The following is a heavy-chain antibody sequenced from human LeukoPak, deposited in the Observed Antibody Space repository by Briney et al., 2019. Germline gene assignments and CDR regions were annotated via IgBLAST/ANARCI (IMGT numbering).Heavy chain of an antibody. V-gene: IGHV4-59*08. D-gene: IGHD4-4*01. CDR3: ARHTVTTRSKFYYYYGMDV. Sequence: SETLSLTCNVSGGSISSYYWSWIRQPPGKGLEWIGYIYYSGSTNYNPSLKSRVTISVDTSKNQFSLKLSSVTAADTAVYYCARHTVTTRSKFYYYYGMDVWGQGTTVTVSS. J-gene: IGHJ6*02. CDR1: GGSISSYY. CDR2: IYYSGST.